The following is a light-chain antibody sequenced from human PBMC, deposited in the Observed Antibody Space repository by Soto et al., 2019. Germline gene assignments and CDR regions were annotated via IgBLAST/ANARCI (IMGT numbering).Light chain of an antibody. CDR1: QSVSASF. J-gene: IGKJ1*01. CDR2: GAS. V-gene: IGKV3-20*01. Sequence: ETVLTQSPGTLSLSPGETATLTCRASQSVSASFLAWYQQKPGQAPRLLIYGASTRATGIPDRFSGSVSGTDFTLTISRLEPEDFAVYYCQQYNNWSWTFGQGTKVEIK. CDR3: QQYNNWSWT.